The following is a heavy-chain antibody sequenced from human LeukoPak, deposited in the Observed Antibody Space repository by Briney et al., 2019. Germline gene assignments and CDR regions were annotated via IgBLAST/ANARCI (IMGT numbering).Heavy chain of an antibody. V-gene: IGHV4-61*01. CDR3: DRERTYYFDY. CDR1: GGSVSSGSYY. J-gene: IGHJ4*01. CDR2: IYYSGSP. Sequence: SEPLSLPCTVSGGSVSSGSYYWRWIRQPPGKGLEWLGYIYYSGSPNYNTSLKSQVPLSVDTSMNQFSMKLNSMTAADTAVYDCDRERTYYFDYWGQGTQVTVSS.